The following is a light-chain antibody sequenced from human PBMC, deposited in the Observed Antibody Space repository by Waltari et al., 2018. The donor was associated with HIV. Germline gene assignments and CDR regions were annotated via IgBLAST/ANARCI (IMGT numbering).Light chain of an antibody. CDR3: QQFYDTPLT. Sequence: IEMTQSSDSLAVSLGASATINCTFSQSSLWSSNNKNYLAWYQQKPGHPPRLLIYWASTRESGVPDRFSGSGSGTDFTLTISSLQTEDVAVYFCQQFYDTPLTFGGGTKVDI. V-gene: IGKV4-1*01. CDR1: QSSLWSSNNKNY. J-gene: IGKJ4*01. CDR2: WAS.